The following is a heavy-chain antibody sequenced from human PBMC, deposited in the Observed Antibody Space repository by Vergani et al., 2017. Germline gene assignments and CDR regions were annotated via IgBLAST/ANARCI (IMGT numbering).Heavy chain of an antibody. CDR1: GGTFSSYA. D-gene: IGHD6-13*01. V-gene: IGHV1-69*12. CDR3: AREPAAAAQGDAFDI. Sequence: QVQLVQSGAEVKKPGSSVKVSCKSSGGTFSSYAISWVRQAPGQGLDWMGLIIPIFVTANYAQTSQGRVTITADESTSTACMELSSLSSEDTAVYYCAREPAAAAQGDAFDIWGQGTMVTVSS. J-gene: IGHJ3*02. CDR2: IIPIFVTA.